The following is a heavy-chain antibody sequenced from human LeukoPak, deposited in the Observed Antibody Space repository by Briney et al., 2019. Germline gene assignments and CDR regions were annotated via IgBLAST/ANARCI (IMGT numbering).Heavy chain of an antibody. D-gene: IGHD6-13*01. CDR2: ISSSSSYI. CDR3: ARVARSSSWIYYFDY. J-gene: IGHJ4*02. CDR1: GFTFSSYS. V-gene: IGHV3-21*01. Sequence: GGSLRLSCAASGFTFSSYSMNWVRQAPGKGLEWVSSISSSSSYIYYADSVKGRFTISRDNAKNSLYLQMNSLRAEDTAVYYCARVARSSSWIYYFDYWGQGTLVTVSS.